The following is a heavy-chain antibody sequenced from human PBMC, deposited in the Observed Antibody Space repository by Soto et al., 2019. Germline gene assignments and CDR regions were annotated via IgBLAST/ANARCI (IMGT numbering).Heavy chain of an antibody. CDR1: GFTFSSYA. CDR3: ARDGGSPDYVFWSGLNFDY. D-gene: IGHD3-3*01. CDR2: ILYDGSNT. Sequence: QVQLVESGGGVVQPGRSLRLSCAASGFTFSSYAMHWVRQAPGKGLEWVAVILYDGSNTYYADSVKGRFTISRDNSKNTLYLQMNSLRAEDTAVYYCARDGGSPDYVFWSGLNFDYWGQGTLVTVSS. V-gene: IGHV3-30-3*01. J-gene: IGHJ4*02.